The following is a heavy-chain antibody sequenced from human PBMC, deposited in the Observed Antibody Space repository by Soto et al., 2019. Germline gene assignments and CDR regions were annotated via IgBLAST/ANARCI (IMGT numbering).Heavy chain of an antibody. CDR1: GFTFSGYG. CDR3: TRGNLLRGEILPALLDH. Sequence: SLRLSCTASGFTFSGYGMNWVRQAPGKGLEWVGLIRSKAYSRTTEYAASVRGRFTISRDDSRSIAYLQMDSLKAEDTAVYFCTRGNLLRGEILPALLDHWGQGTLVTVSS. V-gene: IGHV3-49*04. J-gene: IGHJ4*02. CDR2: IRSKAYSRTT. D-gene: IGHD3-16*01.